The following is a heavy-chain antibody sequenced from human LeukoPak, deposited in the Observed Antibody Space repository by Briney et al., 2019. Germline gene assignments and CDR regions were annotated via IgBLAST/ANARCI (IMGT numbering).Heavy chain of an antibody. CDR3: AKDRVVVPAAPGGLQH. J-gene: IGHJ1*01. CDR1: GFTFDGYA. D-gene: IGHD2-2*01. CDR2: INADGGRT. Sequence: YPGGSLRLSCVASGFTFDGYAMHWVRQAPGKGLEWVSLINADGGRTYYADSVNGRFTISRDNSKNSLYLQMNSLRSEDSAVYYCAKDRVVVPAAPGGLQHWGQGTLVTVSS. V-gene: IGHV3-43*02.